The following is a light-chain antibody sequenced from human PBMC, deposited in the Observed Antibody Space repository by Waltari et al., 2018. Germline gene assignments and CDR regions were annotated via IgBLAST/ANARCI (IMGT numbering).Light chain of an antibody. CDR3: ASYAGSNNYV. V-gene: IGLV2-8*01. J-gene: IGLJ1*01. CDR1: SSHIGGYND. CDR2: EVT. Sequence: QSALTQPPSASGSPGQSVTISCTGTSSHIGGYNDVSWYQKHPGKAPKLLIYEVTQRPSGVPDRFSGSKSGNTASLTVSGLQTEDEADYYCASYAGSNNYVFGTGTKVTVL.